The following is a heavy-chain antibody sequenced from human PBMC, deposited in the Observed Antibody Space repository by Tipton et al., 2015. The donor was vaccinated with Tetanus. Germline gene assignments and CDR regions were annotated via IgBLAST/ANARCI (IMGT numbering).Heavy chain of an antibody. CDR2: VSYSGRT. V-gene: IGHV4-61*08. D-gene: IGHD3-10*01. CDR3: ARWGDASGSTNLYAFDI. CDR1: GGSVRGGDYS. Sequence: TLSLTCTVSGGSVRGGDYSWNWIRQPPGKGLEWLAYVSYSGRTNSNYFLKSRITVSLDASKNQFSLRLTSVTAADTAVYYCARWGDASGSTNLYAFDIWGQGTMVSVSS. J-gene: IGHJ3*02.